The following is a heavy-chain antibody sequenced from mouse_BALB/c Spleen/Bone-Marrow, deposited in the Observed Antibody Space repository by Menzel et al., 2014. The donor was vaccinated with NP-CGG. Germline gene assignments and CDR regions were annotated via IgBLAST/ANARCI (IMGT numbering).Heavy chain of an antibody. CDR1: GYSLTDYT. CDR2: FNPNNGGT. V-gene: IGHV1-22*01. CDR3: ARARWYDY. D-gene: IGHD1-1*02. J-gene: IGHJ2*01. Sequence: VQLQQSGPELVKPGSSVKMSCKTSGYSLTDYTIHWVKQSHGKSLEWIGDFNPNNGGTDYNQKFQDKATLTVDKSSRTAFMEFRSLTFEDSAVYYCARARWYDYWGQGTTLTVSS.